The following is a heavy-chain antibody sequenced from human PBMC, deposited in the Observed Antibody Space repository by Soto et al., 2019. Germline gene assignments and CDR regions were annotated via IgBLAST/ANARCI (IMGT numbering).Heavy chain of an antibody. J-gene: IGHJ4*02. D-gene: IGHD3-22*01. CDR3: ARDKSLTTDFDY. CDR1: GASISSGDSY. Sequence: QVQLQESGPGLVKPSQTLSLTCSVSGASISSGDSYWTWIRQPPGKGLEWIGYIHYSGTTYYNPSLKSRVTISVDTSKNQFSLKLSSVTAADTAVYSCARDKSLTTDFDYWGQGTLVTVSS. CDR2: IHYSGTT. V-gene: IGHV4-30-4*01.